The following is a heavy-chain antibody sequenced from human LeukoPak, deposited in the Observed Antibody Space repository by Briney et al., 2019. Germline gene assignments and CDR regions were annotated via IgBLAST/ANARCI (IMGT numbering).Heavy chain of an antibody. Sequence: ASVRVSCKASGYTFTGYDINWVRQATGQGLEWMGWMNPNSGNTGYAQKFQGRVTMTRNTSISTAYMELSSLRSEDTAVYYCARGLGDGYNLYYFDYWGQGTLVTVSS. D-gene: IGHD5-24*01. J-gene: IGHJ4*02. V-gene: IGHV1-8*01. CDR3: ARGLGDGYNLYYFDY. CDR1: GYTFTGYD. CDR2: MNPNSGNT.